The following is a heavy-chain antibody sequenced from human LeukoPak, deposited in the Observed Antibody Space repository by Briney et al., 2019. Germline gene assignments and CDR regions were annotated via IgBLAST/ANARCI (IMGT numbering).Heavy chain of an antibody. J-gene: IGHJ3*02. CDR3: ARDLVTVTKGFDI. Sequence: SETLSLTCSVSSGTINGHYWSWIRQPPGKGLEWIGYISYSGSTMSNPSLKSRVTISVDTSKNQFSLKVRSVTAADTAVYYCARDLVTVTKGFDIWGQGTMVSVSS. D-gene: IGHD4-17*01. V-gene: IGHV4-59*11. CDR1: SGTINGHY. CDR2: ISYSGST.